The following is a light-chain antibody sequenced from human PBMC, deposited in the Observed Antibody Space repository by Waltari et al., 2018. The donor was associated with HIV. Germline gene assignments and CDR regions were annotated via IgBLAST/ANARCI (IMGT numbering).Light chain of an antibody. CDR3: QQDNNGPPLS. V-gene: IGKV3-15*01. CDR1: QSVGSS. Sequence: EIVMTQSPATLSVFPGERVTLSCRASQSVGSSLAWYQQKPGQAPRPLIYGASTRAAGIPARFSGSGSGTDFTLPISSLQSEDYALYYCQQDNNGPPLSFGGGTKVEIK. J-gene: IGKJ4*02. CDR2: GAS.